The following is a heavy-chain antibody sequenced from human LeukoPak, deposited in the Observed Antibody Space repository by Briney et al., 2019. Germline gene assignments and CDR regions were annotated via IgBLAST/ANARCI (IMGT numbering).Heavy chain of an antibody. J-gene: IGHJ6*03. CDR3: ARSISSTSYSYYYYYYMDV. CDR2: IGAYNGNT. CDR1: GYTFTSYG. D-gene: IGHD2-2*01. Sequence: ASVTVSCKASGYTFTSYGISWVRQAPGQGLEWMGWIGAYNGNTNYAQKLQGRVTMTTDTSTSTAYMELSSLRSEDTAVYYCARSISSTSYSYYYYYYMDVWGKGTTVTVSS. V-gene: IGHV1-18*01.